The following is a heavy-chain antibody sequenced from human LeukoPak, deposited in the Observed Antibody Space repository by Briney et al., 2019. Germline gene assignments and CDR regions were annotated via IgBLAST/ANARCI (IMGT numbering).Heavy chain of an antibody. CDR2: INPTTGGT. CDR3: ARDRRWLQTSRFPFAY. Sequence: ASVKVSCKASGYMFTDYYIHWVRQAPGQGLEWMGWINPTTGGTNYAQKFQGSISVTRDTSISTTYLDVTGLRPDDTAVFYCARDRRWLQTSRFPFAYWGQGTLVTVSS. J-gene: IGHJ4*02. V-gene: IGHV1-2*02. D-gene: IGHD5-24*01. CDR1: GYMFTDYY.